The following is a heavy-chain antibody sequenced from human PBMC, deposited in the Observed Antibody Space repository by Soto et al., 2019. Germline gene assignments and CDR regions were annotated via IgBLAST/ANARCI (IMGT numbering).Heavy chain of an antibody. J-gene: IGHJ6*03. D-gene: IGHD3-3*01. CDR3: AREVGYMYYDFWSGYTNYYYMDV. Sequence: GASVKVSCKASGYTFTSYGISWVRQAPGQGLEWMGWISAYNGNTNYAQKLQGRVTMTTDTSTSTAYMELRSLRSDDTAVYYCAREVGYMYYDFWSGYTNYYYMDVWGKGTMVTVSS. V-gene: IGHV1-18*01. CDR2: ISAYNGNT. CDR1: GYTFTSYG.